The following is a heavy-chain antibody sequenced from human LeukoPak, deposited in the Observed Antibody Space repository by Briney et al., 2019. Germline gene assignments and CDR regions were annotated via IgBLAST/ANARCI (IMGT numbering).Heavy chain of an antibody. CDR2: IYYSGST. J-gene: IGHJ5*02. D-gene: IGHD1-7*01. V-gene: IGHV4-59*01. Sequence: SETLSLTCTVSGGSISSYYWSWIRQPPGKGLERIGYIYYSGSTNYNPSLKSRVTISVDTSKNQFSLKLSSVTAADTAVYYCARGHYNWNSFRWFDPWGQGTLVTVSS. CDR1: GGSISSYY. CDR3: ARGHYNWNSFRWFDP.